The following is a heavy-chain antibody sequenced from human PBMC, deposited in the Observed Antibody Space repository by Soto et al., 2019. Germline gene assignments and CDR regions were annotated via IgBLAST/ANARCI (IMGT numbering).Heavy chain of an antibody. J-gene: IGHJ4*02. D-gene: IGHD6-13*01. V-gene: IGHV1-18*01. CDR3: ARDKEIAAADSYYFDY. CDR1: GYTFTSYG. Sequence: GASVKVSCKASGYTFTSYGISWVRQAPGQGLEWMGWISAYNGNTNYAQKLQGRVTMTTDTSTSTAYMELRSLRAEDTAVYYCARDKEIAAADSYYFDYWGQGTLVTVSS. CDR2: ISAYNGNT.